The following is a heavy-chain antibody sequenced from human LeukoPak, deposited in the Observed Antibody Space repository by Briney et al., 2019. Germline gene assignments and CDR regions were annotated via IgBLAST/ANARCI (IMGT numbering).Heavy chain of an antibody. CDR1: GGTFGSYA. J-gene: IGHJ6*03. Sequence: SVKVSCKASGGTFGSYAISWVRQAPGQGLEWMGGIIPIFGTANYAQKFQGRVTITTDESTSTAYMELSSLRSEDTAVYYCARAHQWELRIGYYYMDVWGKGTTVTVSS. CDR2: IIPIFGTA. D-gene: IGHD1-26*01. CDR3: ARAHQWELRIGYYYMDV. V-gene: IGHV1-69*05.